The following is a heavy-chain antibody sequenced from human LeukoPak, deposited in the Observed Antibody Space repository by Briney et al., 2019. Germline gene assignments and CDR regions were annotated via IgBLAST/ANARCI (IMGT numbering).Heavy chain of an antibody. V-gene: IGHV1-69*05. J-gene: IGHJ4*02. CDR3: ARVRVGATTRLDY. CDR2: IIPIFGTA. CDR1: GGTFSSYA. Sequence: SVKVSCKASGGTFSSYAISWVRQAPGQGLEWMGGIIPIFGTANYAQKFQGRVTMTTDTSTSTAYMELRSLRSDDTAVYYCARVRVGATTRLDYWGQGTLVTVSS. D-gene: IGHD1-26*01.